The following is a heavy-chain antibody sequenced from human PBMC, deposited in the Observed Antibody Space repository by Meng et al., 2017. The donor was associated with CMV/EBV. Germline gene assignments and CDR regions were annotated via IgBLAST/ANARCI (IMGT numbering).Heavy chain of an antibody. CDR2: IYWDDDK. V-gene: IGHV2-5*02. J-gene: IGHJ4*02. Sequence: ITLKEYGPTLVKPTQTLTLTCTFSGFSLSISGVGVGWIRQPPGKALEWLALIYWDDDKRYSPSLKSRLTITKDTSKNQVVLTMTNMDPVDTATYYCARLYDSSGYYLGYFDYWGQGTLVTVSS. CDR1: GFSLSISGVG. D-gene: IGHD3-22*01. CDR3: ARLYDSSGYYLGYFDY.